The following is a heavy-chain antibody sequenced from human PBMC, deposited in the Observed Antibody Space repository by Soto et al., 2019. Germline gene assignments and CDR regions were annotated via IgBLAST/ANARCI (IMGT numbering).Heavy chain of an antibody. CDR3: AASAVVAAHY. CDR2: ISGNGNTI. J-gene: IGHJ4*02. D-gene: IGHD2-15*01. V-gene: IGHV3-11*01. CDR1: AFTFSDYY. Sequence: GGSLRLSCAASAFTFSDYYMGWIRQAPGKGLEWLSYISGNGNTIYCADSVKGRFTVSRDNAKNLLYLQMNSLRAEDTAVYYCAASAVVAAHYWGQGALVTVSS.